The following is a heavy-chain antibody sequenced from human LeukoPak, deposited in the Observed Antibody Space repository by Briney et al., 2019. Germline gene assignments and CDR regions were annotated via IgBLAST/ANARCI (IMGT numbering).Heavy chain of an antibody. V-gene: IGHV4-59*01. CDR3: ARVGPRDFWSGRGGGGGAFDI. CDR1: GGSISSYN. Sequence: SETLSLTCTVPGGSISSYNWSWIRPRPGKGLEWMGYIYYSGSTNYNPSLKRRVTISVDTSKNQFSLKLSSVTAADTAVYCGARVGPRDFWSGRGGGGGAFDIWGQGTMVTVSS. CDR2: IYYSGST. J-gene: IGHJ3*02. D-gene: IGHD3-3*01.